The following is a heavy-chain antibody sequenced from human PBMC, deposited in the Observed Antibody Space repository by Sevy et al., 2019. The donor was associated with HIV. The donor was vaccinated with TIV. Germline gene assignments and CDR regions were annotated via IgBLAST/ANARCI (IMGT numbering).Heavy chain of an antibody. Sequence: ASVKVSCKVSGYTLTALSMHWVRQAPGKGLEWMGTFDPEDGETRFAQKFQGRVTMTEETSTDTAYMELGSLRSEDTAVYFCATTKDYYDSSGYPFDHWGQGALVTVSS. CDR2: FDPEDGET. CDR3: ATTKDYYDSSGYPFDH. CDR1: GYTLTALS. V-gene: IGHV1-24*01. D-gene: IGHD3-22*01. J-gene: IGHJ4*02.